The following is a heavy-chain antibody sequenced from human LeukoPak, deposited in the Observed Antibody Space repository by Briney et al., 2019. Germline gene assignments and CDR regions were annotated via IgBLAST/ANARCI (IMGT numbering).Heavy chain of an antibody. CDR1: GYTFTSYG. D-gene: IGHD6-13*01. V-gene: IGHV1-18*01. Sequence: GASVKVSCKASGYTFTSYGISWVRQAPGQGLEWMGWISAYNGNTNYAQKLQGRVTMTTDTSTSTAYMELRSLRSDDTAVYYCARDSIHRIAAAGTDYWGQGTLVTVSS. J-gene: IGHJ4*02. CDR2: ISAYNGNT. CDR3: ARDSIHRIAAAGTDY.